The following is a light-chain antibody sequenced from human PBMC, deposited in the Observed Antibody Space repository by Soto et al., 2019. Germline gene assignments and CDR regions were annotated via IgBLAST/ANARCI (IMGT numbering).Light chain of an antibody. J-gene: IGLJ1*01. V-gene: IGLV2-14*01. CDR2: EVT. CDR3: SSYSDTNICV. CDR1: SSDVGAYNY. Sequence: QSALTQPASVSGSPGQSITISCTGTSSDVGAYNYVSWYQHHPGKVPKLLIYEVTNRPSGVSDRFSGSKSGNTASLTISGLQAVDEADYYCSSYSDTNICVFGTGTKVTVL.